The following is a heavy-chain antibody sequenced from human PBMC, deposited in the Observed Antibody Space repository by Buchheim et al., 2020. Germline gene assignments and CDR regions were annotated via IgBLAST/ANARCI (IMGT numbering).Heavy chain of an antibody. Sequence: QVQLQESGPGLVKPSQTLSLTCTVSGGSISSGSYYWSWIRQPAGKGLEWIGRIYTSGSTNYNPSLKSRVTISVDTSKNQFSLKLSSVTAADTAVYYCARHFTAMGTVYWYFDLWGRGTL. D-gene: IGHD5-18*01. J-gene: IGHJ2*01. CDR2: IYTSGST. CDR1: GGSISSGSYY. CDR3: ARHFTAMGTVYWYFDL. V-gene: IGHV4-61*02.